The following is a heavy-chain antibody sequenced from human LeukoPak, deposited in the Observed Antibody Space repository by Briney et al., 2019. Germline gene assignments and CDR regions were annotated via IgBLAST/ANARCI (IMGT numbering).Heavy chain of an antibody. CDR2: INPSGGSA. CDR1: GYTFSTYY. CDR3: ARGYCSGGSCANFDY. J-gene: IGHJ4*02. D-gene: IGHD2-15*01. V-gene: IGHV1-46*01. Sequence: GASVKVSCKASGYTFSTYYMYWVRQASGQGLEWMGIINPSGGSASYAQKFHGRVTMTRDTSTNTVYMELSSLRSEDTAVYYCARGYCSGGSCANFDYWGQGTLVTVSS.